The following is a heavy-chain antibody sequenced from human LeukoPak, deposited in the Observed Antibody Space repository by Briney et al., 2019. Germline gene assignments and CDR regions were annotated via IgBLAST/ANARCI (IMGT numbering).Heavy chain of an antibody. J-gene: IGHJ6*02. D-gene: IGHD6-13*01. CDR1: GYTLTELS. V-gene: IGHV1-24*01. CDR2: FDPEDGET. CDR3: ATRKTYSSSWSQLYYYYGMDV. Sequence: ASVKVSCKVSGYTLTELSIHWVRQAPGKGLEWMGGFDPEDGETIYAQKFQGRVTMTEDTSTDTAYMELSSLRSEDTAVYYCATRKTYSSSWSQLYYYYGMDVWGQGTTVTVSS.